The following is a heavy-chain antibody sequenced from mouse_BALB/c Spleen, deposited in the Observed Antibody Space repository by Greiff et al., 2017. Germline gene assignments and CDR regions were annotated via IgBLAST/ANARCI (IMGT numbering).Heavy chain of an antibody. CDR1: GFSLTGYG. CDR2: IWGDGST. Sequence: VQLQESGPGLVAPSQSLSITCTVSGFSLTGYGVNWVRQPPGKGLEWLGMIWGDGSTDYNSALKSRLSISKDNSKSQVFLKMNSLQTDDTARYYCARGDGYPWFAYWGQGTLVTVSA. V-gene: IGHV2-6-7*02. CDR3: ARGDGYPWFAY. D-gene: IGHD2-3*01. J-gene: IGHJ3*01.